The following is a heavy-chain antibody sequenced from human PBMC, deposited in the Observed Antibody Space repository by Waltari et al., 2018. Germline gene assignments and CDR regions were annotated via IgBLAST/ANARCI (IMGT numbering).Heavy chain of an antibody. CDR1: GYTFTGYY. CDR3: ARDSSGYYVDAFDI. V-gene: IGHV1-69*01. Sequence: QVQLVQSGAEVKKPGASVKVSCKASGYTFTGYYMHWVRQAPGQGLEWMGGIIPIFGTANYAQKFQGRVTITTDESTSTAYMELSSLRSEDTAVYYCARDSSGYYVDAFDIWGQGTMVTVSS. D-gene: IGHD3-22*01. J-gene: IGHJ3*02. CDR2: IIPIFGTA.